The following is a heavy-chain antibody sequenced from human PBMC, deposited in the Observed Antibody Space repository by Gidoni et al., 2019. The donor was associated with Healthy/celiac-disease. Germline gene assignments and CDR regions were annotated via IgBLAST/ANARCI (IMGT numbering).Heavy chain of an antibody. J-gene: IGHJ5*02. CDR1: GSTFTSYA. V-gene: IGHV1-8*01. Sequence: QVQLVQSGAEVKKPGASVKVSCKASGSTFTSYAINWVRQATGQGLEWMGWMNPNSGNTGYAQKFQGRVTMTRNTSISTAYMELSSLRSEDTAVYYCARGRGDIVVVPAAMGNWFDPWGQGTLVTVSS. CDR3: ARGRGDIVVVPAAMGNWFDP. D-gene: IGHD2-2*01. CDR2: MNPNSGNT.